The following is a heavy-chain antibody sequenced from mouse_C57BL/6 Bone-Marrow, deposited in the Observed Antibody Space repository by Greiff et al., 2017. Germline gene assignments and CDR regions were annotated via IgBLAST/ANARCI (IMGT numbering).Heavy chain of an antibody. CDR2: LYPGSGST. J-gene: IGHJ4*01. D-gene: IGHD1-1*01. V-gene: IGHV1-55*01. CDR3: LLREDPYAMDD. Sequence: QVQLQQPGAELVKPGASVKMSCKASGYTFTSYWITWVKQRPGQGLEWIGDLYPGSGSTNYNEKFKSKATLTVDTSSSTAYMQLSSLTSEDSAVYYCLLREDPYAMDDWGQGTSVTVSS. CDR1: GYTFTSYW.